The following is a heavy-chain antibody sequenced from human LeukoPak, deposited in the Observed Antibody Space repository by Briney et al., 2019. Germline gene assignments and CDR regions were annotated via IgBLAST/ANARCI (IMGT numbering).Heavy chain of an antibody. J-gene: IGHJ4*02. CDR2: ISYDGSNK. CDR1: GFTFSSYA. V-gene: IGHV3-30-3*01. Sequence: GRSLRLSCAASGFTFSSYAMHWVRQAPGKGLEWVAVISYDGSNKYYADSVKGRFTISRDNSKNTLYLQMNSLRAEDTAVYYCARAPFGVADYWGQGTLVTVPS. D-gene: IGHD3-3*01. CDR3: ARAPFGVADY.